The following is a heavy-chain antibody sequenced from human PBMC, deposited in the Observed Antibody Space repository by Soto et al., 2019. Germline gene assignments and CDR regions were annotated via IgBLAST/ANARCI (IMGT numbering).Heavy chain of an antibody. CDR2: IYNSGST. D-gene: IGHD2-15*01. V-gene: IGHV4-59*01. CDR3: ASARPYCSSGSCYSYRPIHFDY. J-gene: IGHJ4*02. CDR1: GDSISNYY. Sequence: QVQLQESGPGLVKPSETLSLTCTVSGDSISNYYWSWIRQPPGKELEWIGYIYNSGSTNYNPSLKSRVTISLDTSKNQFSLKLSSVTAADTAVYYCASARPYCSSGSCYSYRPIHFDYWGQGTLVTVSS.